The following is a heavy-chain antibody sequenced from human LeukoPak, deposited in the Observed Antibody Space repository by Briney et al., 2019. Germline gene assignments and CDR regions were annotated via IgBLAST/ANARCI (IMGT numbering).Heavy chain of an antibody. J-gene: IGHJ3*01. V-gene: IGHV3-30-3*01. CDR3: AIERHSSGKAGTFNF. CDR1: GVTFTTYS. CDR2: TSYDGSIK. D-gene: IGHD6-25*01. Sequence: GGFLRLSCAASGVTFTTYSMHWVRQAPGRGLEWVSVTSYDGSIKVYAESVKGRFTISRDNSENTLYLQMNSLKFEDTAMYYCAIERHSSGKAGTFNFWGRGTMVTISS.